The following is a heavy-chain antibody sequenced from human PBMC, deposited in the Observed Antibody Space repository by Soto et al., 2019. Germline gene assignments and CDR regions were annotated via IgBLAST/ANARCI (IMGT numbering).Heavy chain of an antibody. V-gene: IGHV3-23*01. CDR2: ISGSGGST. Sequence: GGSLRLSCAASGFTFSSYAMSWVRQAPGKGLEWVSAISGSGGSTYYADSVKGRFTISRDNSKNTLYLQMNSLRAEDTAVYYCAKWGGSGYDWGDYGMDVWGQGTTVTVSS. CDR3: AKWGGSGYDWGDYGMDV. CDR1: GFTFSSYA. J-gene: IGHJ6*02. D-gene: IGHD5-12*01.